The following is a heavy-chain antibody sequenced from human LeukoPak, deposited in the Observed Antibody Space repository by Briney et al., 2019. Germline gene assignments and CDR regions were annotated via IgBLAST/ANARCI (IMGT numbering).Heavy chain of an antibody. J-gene: IGHJ4*02. CDR1: GGSISSSSSY. V-gene: IGHV4-39*01. CDR2: IYYSGSS. D-gene: IGHD5-24*01. Sequence: SETLSLTCSVSGGSISSSSSYWGWIRQPPGKGLEWIGSIYYSGSSFDNPALKSRVTISVDTSKNQFSLKLSSVTAADTAVYYCARHRSGWLQSSFDYWGQGTLDTVSS. CDR3: ARHRSGWLQSSFDY.